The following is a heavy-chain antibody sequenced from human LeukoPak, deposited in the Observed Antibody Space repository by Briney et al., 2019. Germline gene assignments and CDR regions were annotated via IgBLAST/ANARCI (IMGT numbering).Heavy chain of an antibody. J-gene: IGHJ3*02. CDR2: INHSGST. CDR1: GGSFSGYY. V-gene: IGHV4-34*01. D-gene: IGHD4-11*01. CDR3: ARPSTDYSNLGDAFDI. Sequence: SETLSLTCAVYGGSFSGYYWSWVRQPPGKGLEWIGEINHSGSTNYNPSLKSRVTISVDRSKNQFSLKLSSVTAADTAVYYCARPSTDYSNLGDAFDIWGQGTMVTVSS.